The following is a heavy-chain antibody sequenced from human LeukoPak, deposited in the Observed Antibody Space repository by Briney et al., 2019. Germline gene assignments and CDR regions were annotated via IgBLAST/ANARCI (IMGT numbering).Heavy chain of an antibody. J-gene: IGHJ5*02. D-gene: IGHD2-2*01. CDR3: ARDRAMPTAPGYWFDP. V-gene: IGHV4-59*01. CDR1: GDSITTYF. CDR2: FYYSGTT. Sequence: TLETLSLTCTVSGDSITTYFWSWLRQPPGKGLEWLGYFYYSGTTHSNPPLKSRHPLSVDTSKSQVSLKLSSVTAADTAVYYCARDRAMPTAPGYWFDPWGQGTLVTVSS.